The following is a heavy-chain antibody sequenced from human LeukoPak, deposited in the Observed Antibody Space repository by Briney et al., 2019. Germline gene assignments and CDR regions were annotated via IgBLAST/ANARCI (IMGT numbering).Heavy chain of an antibody. Sequence: GGSLRLSCAASGFTFSSYAMSWVRQAPGKGLEWVSVIYSGGSTYYADSVKGRFTISRDNSKNTLYLQMNSLRAEDTAVYYCASLPLGYCSGGSCHDAFDIWGQGTMVTVSS. CDR3: ASLPLGYCSGGSCHDAFDI. CDR1: GFTFSSYA. CDR2: IYSGGST. D-gene: IGHD2-15*01. V-gene: IGHV3-53*01. J-gene: IGHJ3*02.